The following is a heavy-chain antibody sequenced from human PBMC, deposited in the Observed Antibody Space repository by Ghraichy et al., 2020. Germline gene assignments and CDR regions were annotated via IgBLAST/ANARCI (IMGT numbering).Heavy chain of an antibody. V-gene: IGHV3-7*01. D-gene: IGHD5-12*01. CDR3: AREATGHSRWDLKPPDY. CDR2: IKQDGSEI. Sequence: GGSLRLSCAASGFTFSSYWMNWVRQAPGKGLEWVANIKQDGSEIYYVDSVKGRFTISRDNAKNSLYLQMNSLRVEDTAVYYCAREATGHSRWDLKPPDYWGQGTLVTVSS. CDR1: GFTFSSYW. J-gene: IGHJ4*02.